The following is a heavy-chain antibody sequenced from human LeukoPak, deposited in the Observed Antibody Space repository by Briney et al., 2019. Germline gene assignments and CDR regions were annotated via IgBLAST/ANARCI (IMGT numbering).Heavy chain of an antibody. V-gene: IGHV1-18*01. CDR3: ARGCRSYYGSGSCLSY. J-gene: IGHJ4*02. CDR1: GYTFTSYG. D-gene: IGHD3-10*01. CDR2: ISAYNGNT. Sequence: ASVKVSCKASGYTFTSYGISWVRQAPGQGLEWMGWISAYNGNTNYAQKLQGRVTMTTDTSTSKAYMELRSLRSDDTAVYYCARGCRSYYGSGSCLSYWGQGTLVTVSS.